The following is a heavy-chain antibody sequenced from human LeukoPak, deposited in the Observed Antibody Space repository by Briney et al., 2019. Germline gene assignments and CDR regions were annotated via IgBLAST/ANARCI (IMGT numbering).Heavy chain of an antibody. D-gene: IGHD4-17*01. CDR3: ARGGDYGDYLWFDP. V-gene: IGHV4-39*01. CDR2: MYCGRT. CDR1: GGSISSNSY. J-gene: IGHJ5*02. Sequence: SETLSLTCTVSGGSISSNSYRGWIRQPPGKGLEWIGSMYCGRTYYNPSLKSRVTISVDTSKNQFSLKLTSVTAADTAVYYCARGGDYGDYLWFDPWGQGTLVTVSS.